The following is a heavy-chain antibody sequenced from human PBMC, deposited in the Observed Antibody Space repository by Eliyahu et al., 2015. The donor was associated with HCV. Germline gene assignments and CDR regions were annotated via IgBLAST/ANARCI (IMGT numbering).Heavy chain of an antibody. V-gene: IGHV3-64*02. J-gene: IGHJ4*02. CDR3: VRAHDFGSGKHYLDF. D-gene: IGHD3-10*01. CDR2: ITDNGGST. CDR1: GFTFXNYG. Sequence: EVQLVESGEGLVQPGGSLRVSCLVSGFTFXNYGMHWVRQAPGKGLEHVSAITDNGGSTFYADSVKGRFIISRDNSKNTLYLQMGSLRAEDMAIYYCVRAHDFGSGKHYLDFWGQGTLVTVSS.